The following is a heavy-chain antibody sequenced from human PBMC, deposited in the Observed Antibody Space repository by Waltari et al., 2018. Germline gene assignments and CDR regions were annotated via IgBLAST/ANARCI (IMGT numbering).Heavy chain of an antibody. V-gene: IGHV1-2*06. D-gene: IGHD6-13*01. CDR1: GYTFTGYY. CDR3: ARGDSGRYSSSWSGSGMLEWEY. CDR2: INPNSGGT. J-gene: IGHJ4*02. Sequence: QVQLVQSGAEVKKPGASVKVSCKASGYTFTGYYMHWVRQAPGQGLEWMGRINPNSGGTNYAQKFQGRVTMTRDTSISTAYMELSRLRSDDTAVYYCARGDSGRYSSSWSGSGMLEWEYWGQGTLVTVSS.